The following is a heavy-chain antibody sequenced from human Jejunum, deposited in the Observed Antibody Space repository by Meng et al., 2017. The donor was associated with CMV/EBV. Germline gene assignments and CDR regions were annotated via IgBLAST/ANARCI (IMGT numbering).Heavy chain of an antibody. CDR3: ARYYSGWYFDY. D-gene: IGHD5-12*01. V-gene: IGHV4-61*01. CDR2: IYYSGKI. J-gene: IGHJ4*02. CDR1: GASVSSGSSY. Sequence: TVSGASVSSGSSYWSWIRQPPGKGLEWIGYIYYSGKIHYNPSLKSRVTISVDTSKNQFSLKLSSVTAADTAVYFCARYYSGWYFDYWGQGTLVTVSS.